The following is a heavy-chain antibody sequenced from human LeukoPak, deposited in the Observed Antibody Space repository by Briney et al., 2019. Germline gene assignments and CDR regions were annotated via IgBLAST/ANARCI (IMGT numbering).Heavy chain of an antibody. J-gene: IGHJ4*02. CDR2: IIPIFGTA. V-gene: IGHV1-69*05. CDR1: GGTFSSYA. D-gene: IGHD2-8*01. CDR3: ARAGPLGYCTNGICPRSNKPFDY. Sequence: SVKVSCKASGGTFSSYAISWVRQAPGQGLEWMGRIIPIFGTANYAQKFQGRVTITTDESTSTAYMELSSLRSEDTAVYYCARAGPLGYCTNGICPRSNKPFDYWGQGTLVTVSS.